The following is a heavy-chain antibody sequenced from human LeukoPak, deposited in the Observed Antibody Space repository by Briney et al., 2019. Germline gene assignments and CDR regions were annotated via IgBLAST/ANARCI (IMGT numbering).Heavy chain of an antibody. CDR1: GFAFNTAW. D-gene: IGHD2-8*02. Sequence: GGSLRLSCAASGFAFNTAWMTWVRQAPGKGLEWVGRIKSKADGETTHYTAPVKGRFIISRDDSKNTLHLQMNSLKTEDTAVYYCAADCTGGFYPIDHWGQGTLVTVSS. V-gene: IGHV3-15*01. CDR3: AADCTGGFYPIDH. CDR2: IKSKADGETT. J-gene: IGHJ4*02.